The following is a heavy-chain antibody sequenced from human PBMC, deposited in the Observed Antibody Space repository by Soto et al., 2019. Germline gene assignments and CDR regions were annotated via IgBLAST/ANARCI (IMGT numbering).Heavy chain of an antibody. V-gene: IGHV3-23*04. CDR1: GFTFSDNS. CDR3: AKDSGSFDFWSGYFNWFDP. D-gene: IGHD3-3*01. Sequence: EVQLVESGGGLVKPGGSLRLSCAASGFTFSDNSMKWVRQAPGKGLEWVSAISGSGGSTYYADSVKGRFTISRDNSKNTLYLQMNSLRAEDTAVYYCAKDSGSFDFWSGYFNWFDPWGQGTLVTVSS. J-gene: IGHJ5*02. CDR2: ISGSGGST.